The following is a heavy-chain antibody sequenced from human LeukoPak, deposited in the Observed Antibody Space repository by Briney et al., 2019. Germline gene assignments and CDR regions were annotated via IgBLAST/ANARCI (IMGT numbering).Heavy chain of an antibody. CDR1: GFTFSDYY. CDR3: AKDHGYSTFDY. D-gene: IGHD5-18*01. CDR2: ISSSGSTI. Sequence: GGSLRLSCAAPGFTFSDYYMSWIRQAPGKGLEWVSYISSSGSTIYYADSVKGRFTISRDNAKNSLYLQMNSLRAEDTAVYYCAKDHGYSTFDYWGQGTLVTVSS. V-gene: IGHV3-11*04. J-gene: IGHJ4*02.